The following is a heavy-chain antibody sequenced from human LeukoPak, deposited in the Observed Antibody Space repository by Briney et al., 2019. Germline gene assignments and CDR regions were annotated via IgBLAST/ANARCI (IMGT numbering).Heavy chain of an antibody. D-gene: IGHD2-15*01. CDR2: INHSGST. CDR1: GYSISSGYY. Sequence: PSETLSLTCTVSGYSISSGYYWGWIRQPPGKGLEWIGEINHSGSTNYNPSLKSRVTLSVDTSKSRVSLKLSSVTAADTAVYYCARLRSSLSAVADYYYMDVWGKGTTVTVSS. CDR3: ARLRSSLSAVADYYYMDV. J-gene: IGHJ6*03. V-gene: IGHV4-38-2*02.